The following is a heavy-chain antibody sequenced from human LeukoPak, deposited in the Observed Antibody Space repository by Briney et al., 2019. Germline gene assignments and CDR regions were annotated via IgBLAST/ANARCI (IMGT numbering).Heavy chain of an antibody. D-gene: IGHD6-13*01. CDR3: ARHSSSWTLDY. V-gene: IGHV3-48*02. J-gene: IGHJ4*02. CDR1: GFIFSNYG. CDR2: ISSSSTTI. Sequence: GGSLRLSCAASGFIFSNYGMNWVRQAPGKGLEWVSYISSSSTTIFYADSVKGRFTISRDNAKNSLSLQVNRLRDEDTAVYYCARHSSSWTLDYWGRGTLVTVSS.